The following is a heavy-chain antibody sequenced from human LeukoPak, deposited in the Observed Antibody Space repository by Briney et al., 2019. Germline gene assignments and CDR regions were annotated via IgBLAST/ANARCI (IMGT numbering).Heavy chain of an antibody. Sequence: PSETLSLTCGVYGGSFSGYYWSWIRQPPGKGLEWIGEINHSGSTNYNPSLKSRVTISVDTSKNQFSLKLSSVTAADTAVYYCARVPLSPYSGSYYSYYYGMDVWGQGTTVTVSS. CDR2: INHSGST. CDR3: ARVPLSPYSGSYYSYYYGMDV. D-gene: IGHD1-26*01. V-gene: IGHV4-34*01. CDR1: GGSFSGYY. J-gene: IGHJ6*02.